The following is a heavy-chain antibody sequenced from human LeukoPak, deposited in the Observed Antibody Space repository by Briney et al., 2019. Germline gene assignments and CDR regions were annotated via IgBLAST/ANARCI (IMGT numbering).Heavy chain of an antibody. CDR3: AKEAGYCSSTSCYSGDNWFDP. V-gene: IGHV3-30*18. Sequence: GGSLRLSCAASGFTFSNYFMHWVRQAPGKGLEWVAVLSYDGNNNYYADSVKGRFTISRDNSKNTLYLQLNSLRAEDTAVYYCAKEAGYCSSTSCYSGDNWFDPWGQGTLVTVSS. CDR2: LSYDGNNN. CDR1: GFTFSNYF. D-gene: IGHD2-2*01. J-gene: IGHJ5*02.